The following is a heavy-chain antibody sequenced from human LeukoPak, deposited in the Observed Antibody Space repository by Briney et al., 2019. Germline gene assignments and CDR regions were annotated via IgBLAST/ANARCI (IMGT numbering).Heavy chain of an antibody. D-gene: IGHD3-10*01. CDR3: ARLGLGDEACWFDP. Sequence: SETLSLTCAVYGGSFSGYYWSWIRQPPGKGLEWIGEINHSGSTNYNPSLKSRVTISVDTSKNQFSLKLSSVTAADTAVYYCARLGLGDEACWFDPWGQGTLVTVSS. V-gene: IGHV4-34*01. CDR2: INHSGST. CDR1: GGSFSGYY. J-gene: IGHJ5*02.